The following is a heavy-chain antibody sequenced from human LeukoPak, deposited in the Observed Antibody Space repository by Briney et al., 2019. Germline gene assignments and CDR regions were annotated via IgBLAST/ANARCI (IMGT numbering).Heavy chain of an antibody. J-gene: IGHJ4*02. CDR1: GGSISSGSYY. CDR3: ARLDSGDYFFDY. V-gene: IGHV4-39*01. D-gene: IGHD4-17*01. CDR2: VFYSGTT. Sequence: PSETLSLTCTVSGGSISSGSYYWGWIRQPPGKGLEWLGTVFYSGTTYYNPSLKSRVTISVDTSKNQFSLGLRSVTAADTAVYYCARLDSGDYFFDYWGQGTLVTVSS.